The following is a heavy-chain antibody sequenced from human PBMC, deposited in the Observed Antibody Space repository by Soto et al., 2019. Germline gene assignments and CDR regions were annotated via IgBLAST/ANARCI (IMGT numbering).Heavy chain of an antibody. CDR3: ARAQQLATTFAY. J-gene: IGHJ4*02. CDR2: IYYSGST. D-gene: IGHD6-13*01. CDR1: GGSSSTSGYY. V-gene: IGHV4-39*01. Sequence: SETLSLTCTVSGGSSSTSGYYWGWIRQPPGKGLEWIGSIYYSGSTYYNPSLKSRVTISVDTSKNQFSLKLSSVTAADTAVYYCARAQQLATTFAYWGQGTLVTVSS.